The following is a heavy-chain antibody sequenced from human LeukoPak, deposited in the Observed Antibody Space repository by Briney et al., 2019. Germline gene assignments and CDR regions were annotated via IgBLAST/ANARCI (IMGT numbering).Heavy chain of an antibody. CDR2: IIPIVGTA. J-gene: IGHJ4*02. CDR1: GGTFSSYA. CDR3: ARDGEMATIYFDY. V-gene: IGHV1-69*04. Sequence: SVKVSCKASGGTFSSYAISWVRQAPGQGLEWMGTIIPIVGTANYAQKFQGRVTITADKSTSTAYMELSSLRSEDTAVYYCARDGEMATIYFDYWGQGTLVTVSS. D-gene: IGHD5-24*01.